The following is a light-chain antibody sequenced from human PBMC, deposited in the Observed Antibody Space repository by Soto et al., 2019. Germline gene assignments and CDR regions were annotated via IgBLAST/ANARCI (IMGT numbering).Light chain of an antibody. CDR3: QHYNSYSEA. J-gene: IGKJ1*01. CDR2: KAS. CDR1: QSISSW. Sequence: DIQMTQSPSTLSASVGDRVTITCRASQSISSWLAWYQQIPGKAPKLLIYKASSLQSGVPSRFSGSGSETEFTLTITGLQPDDFATYYCQHYNSYSEAFGQGTKVDIK. V-gene: IGKV1-5*03.